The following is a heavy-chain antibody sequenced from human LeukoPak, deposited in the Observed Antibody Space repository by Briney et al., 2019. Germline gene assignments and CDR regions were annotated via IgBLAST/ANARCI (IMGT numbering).Heavy chain of an antibody. Sequence: ASVKVSCKASGYTFTDYILHWVRQAPGQGLEWMGIINPSGGSTSYAQKFQGRVTMTRDTSTSTVYMELSSLISGDTAVYYCARGGRGSSYGNFDYWGQGTLVTVSP. D-gene: IGHD5-18*01. V-gene: IGHV1-46*01. CDR2: INPSGGST. CDR1: GYTFTDYI. CDR3: ARGGRGSSYGNFDY. J-gene: IGHJ4*02.